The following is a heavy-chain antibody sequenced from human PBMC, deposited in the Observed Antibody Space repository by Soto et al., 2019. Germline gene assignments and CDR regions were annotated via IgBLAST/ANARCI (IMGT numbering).Heavy chain of an antibody. Sequence: EVQLVESGGGLVQPGGSLRLSCAASGFTVSSNYLSWVRQAPGKGLEWVSVIYSGGSTYYADSVKGRFTISRDNSKNTLYLQMNSLRAGDTAVYYCARYSSTWFGVFDYWGQGTLVTVSS. CDR3: ARYSSTWFGVFDY. V-gene: IGHV3-66*01. CDR2: IYSGGST. J-gene: IGHJ4*02. D-gene: IGHD6-13*01. CDR1: GFTVSSNY.